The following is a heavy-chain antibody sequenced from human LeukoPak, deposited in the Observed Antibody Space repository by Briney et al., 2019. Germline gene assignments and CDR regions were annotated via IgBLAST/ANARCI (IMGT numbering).Heavy chain of an antibody. Sequence: PGRSLRLSCAASGFTFSSYAMHWVRQAPGKGLEWVAVISYDGSNKYYADSVKGRFTISRDNSKNTLYLQMSSLRAEDTAVYYCARDFVWGSYRCCFDYWGQGTLVTVSS. V-gene: IGHV3-30-3*01. CDR1: GFTFSSYA. D-gene: IGHD3-16*02. CDR2: ISYDGSNK. J-gene: IGHJ4*02. CDR3: ARDFVWGSYRCCFDY.